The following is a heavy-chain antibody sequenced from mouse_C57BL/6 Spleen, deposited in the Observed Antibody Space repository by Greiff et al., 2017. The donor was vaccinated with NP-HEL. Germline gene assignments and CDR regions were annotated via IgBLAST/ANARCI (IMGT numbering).Heavy chain of an antibody. CDR1: GYTFTDYY. Sequence: EVQLQQSGPELVKPGASVKISCKASGYTFTDYYMNWVKQSHGKSLEWIGDINPNNGGTSYNQKFKGKATLTVDKSSSTAYMELRSLTSEDSAVYYCARGFITTEEFAYWGQGTLVTVSA. CDR3: ARGFITTEEFAY. D-gene: IGHD1-1*01. V-gene: IGHV1-26*01. J-gene: IGHJ3*01. CDR2: INPNNGGT.